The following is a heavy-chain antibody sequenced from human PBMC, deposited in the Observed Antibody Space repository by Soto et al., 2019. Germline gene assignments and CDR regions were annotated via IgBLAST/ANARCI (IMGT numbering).Heavy chain of an antibody. CDR2: IKQDGSEK. CDR3: ARLRPARPKGGYYYYGMDV. J-gene: IGHJ6*02. V-gene: IGHV3-7*05. Sequence: GGSLRLSCVASGFTFSSYWMSWVRQAPGKGLEWVANIKQDGSEKYYVDSVKGRFTISRDNAKNSLYLQMNSLRAEDTAVYYCARLRPARPKGGYYYYGMDVWGQGTTVTVSS. CDR1: GFTFSSYW. D-gene: IGHD6-6*01.